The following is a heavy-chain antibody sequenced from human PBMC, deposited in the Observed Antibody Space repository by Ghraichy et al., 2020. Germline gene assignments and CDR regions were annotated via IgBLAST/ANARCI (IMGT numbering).Heavy chain of an antibody. CDR3: AKDLTRLAVAGNFDY. V-gene: IGHV3-23*01. J-gene: IGHJ4*02. CDR1: GFTFSSYA. D-gene: IGHD6-19*01. Sequence: GESLNISCAASGFTFSSYAMSWVRQAPGNGLEWVSAISGSGGSTYYAYSVKGRFTISRDNSKNTLYLQMNSLRAEDTAVYYCAKDLTRLAVAGNFDYWGQGTLVTVSS. CDR2: ISGSGGST.